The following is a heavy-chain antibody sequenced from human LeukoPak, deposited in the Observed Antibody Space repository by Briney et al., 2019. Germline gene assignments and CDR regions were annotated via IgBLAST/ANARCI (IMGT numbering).Heavy chain of an antibody. CDR3: AKGDYDDSSGCFDS. J-gene: IGHJ4*02. Sequence: QAWGSVRLYCAASEFTFRNYSMTWIRQAPGIGLEWVSSISGSGANTYYADSVKGRFTISRDNSKNTVYLQMNSLRADDTAVYYCAKGDYDDSSGCFDSWGEG. CDR2: ISGSGANT. V-gene: IGHV3-23*01. D-gene: IGHD3-22*01. CDR1: EFTFRNYS.